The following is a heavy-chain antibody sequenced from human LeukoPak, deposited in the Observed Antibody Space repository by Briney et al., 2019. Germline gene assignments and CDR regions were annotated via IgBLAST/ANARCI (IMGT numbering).Heavy chain of an antibody. V-gene: IGHV1-69*13. D-gene: IGHD3-22*01. CDR1: GGTFSRYA. CDR3: ARDAAIYDSGAYYYLW. CDR2: ITPIFGTA. Sequence: SVKVPCKASGGTFSRYAISWVRQAPGQGLEWMGGITPIFGTANYAQKFQGRVTITADESTRTAYMELRSLKSEDTAVYYCARDAAIYDSGAYYYLWWGQGTLVTVSS. J-gene: IGHJ4*02.